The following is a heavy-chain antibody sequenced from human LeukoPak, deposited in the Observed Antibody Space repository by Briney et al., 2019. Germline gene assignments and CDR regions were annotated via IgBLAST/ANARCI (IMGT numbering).Heavy chain of an antibody. CDR3: ARGGNYYGSSGWFDP. V-gene: IGHV3-33*01. CDR2: IWYDGSNK. CDR1: GFTFISYG. D-gene: IGHD3-10*01. J-gene: IGHJ5*02. Sequence: GRSLRLSCAAFGFTFISYGMHWVRQAPGKGLEWVAVIWYDGSNKYYADSVKGRFTIPRDNSKNTLYLQMNSLRAEDTAVYYCARGGNYYGSSGWFDPWGQGTLVTVSS.